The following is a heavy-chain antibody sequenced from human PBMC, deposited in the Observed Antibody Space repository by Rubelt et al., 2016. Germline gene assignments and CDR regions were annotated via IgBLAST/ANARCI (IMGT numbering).Heavy chain of an antibody. V-gene: IGHV1-3*01. Sequence: QVQLVQSGAEVKKPGASVKVSCKASGYTFTSYSMHWVRQAPGQRLEWMGWINAGNGNTKYSQKFQGRVTITRDTSARTAYMGVGSVRSDDTAVYYCARVGGVPAAILAGYSGYDRFDYWGQGTLVTVSS. CDR3: ARVGGVPAAILAGYSGYDRFDY. CDR2: INAGNGNT. D-gene: IGHD5-12*01. J-gene: IGHJ4*02. CDR1: GYTFTSYS.